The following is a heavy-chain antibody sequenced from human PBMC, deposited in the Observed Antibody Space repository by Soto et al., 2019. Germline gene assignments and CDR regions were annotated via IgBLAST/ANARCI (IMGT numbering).Heavy chain of an antibody. CDR3: AREDRYYYDSSGYYLDY. J-gene: IGHJ4*02. Sequence: SVKVSCKASGGTFSSYAISWVRQAPGQGLEWMGGIIPIFGTANYAQKFQGRVTITADESTSTAYMELSSLRSEDTAVYYCAREDRYYYDSSGYYLDYWGQGTLVTVSS. CDR1: GGTFSSYA. D-gene: IGHD3-22*01. CDR2: IIPIFGTA. V-gene: IGHV1-69*13.